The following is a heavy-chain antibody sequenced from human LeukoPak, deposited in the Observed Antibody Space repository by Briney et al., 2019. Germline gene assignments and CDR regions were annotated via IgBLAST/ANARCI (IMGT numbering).Heavy chain of an antibody. Sequence: PGGSLRLSCAASGFTVSRNYMSWVRQAPGKGLEWVSVISGGGDSTDYADSMKGRFTISRDNSKNTLYLQMNSLRAEDTALYYCAKLGCTGTICYANYWGQGTLVTVSS. CDR3: AKLGCTGTICYANY. J-gene: IGHJ4*02. CDR1: GFTVSRNY. V-gene: IGHV3-53*01. CDR2: ISGGGDST. D-gene: IGHD2-2*01.